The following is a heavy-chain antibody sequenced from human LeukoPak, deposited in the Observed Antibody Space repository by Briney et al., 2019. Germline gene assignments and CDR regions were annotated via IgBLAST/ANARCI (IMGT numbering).Heavy chain of an antibody. CDR2: ISYDGSNK. CDR1: GFTFSRYA. D-gene: IGHD6-19*01. V-gene: IGHV3-30-3*01. J-gene: IGHJ4*02. CDR3: AGSSGWYAEFDY. Sequence: GGPLTLSCAASGFTFSRYAMHWVRQAPGKGLEWVAVISYDGSNKYYADSVKGRFTISRDNSKNTLYLQMNSLRAEDTAVYYCAGSSGWYAEFDYWGQGTLVTVSA.